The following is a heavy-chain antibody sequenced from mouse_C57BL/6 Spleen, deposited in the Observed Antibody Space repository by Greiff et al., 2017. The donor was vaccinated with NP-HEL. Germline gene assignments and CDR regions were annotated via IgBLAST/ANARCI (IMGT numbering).Heavy chain of an antibody. CDR1: GYTFTSYW. D-gene: IGHD2-4*01. V-gene: IGHV1-50*01. CDR2: IDPSDSYT. Sequence: QVQLQQPGAELVKPGASVKLSCKASGYTFTSYWMQWVKQRPGQGLEWIGEIDPSDSYTNYNQKFKGKATLTVDTSSSTAYMQLSSLTSEDSAVYYCARRGLRPLYYAMDYWGQGTSVTVSS. CDR3: ARRGLRPLYYAMDY. J-gene: IGHJ4*01.